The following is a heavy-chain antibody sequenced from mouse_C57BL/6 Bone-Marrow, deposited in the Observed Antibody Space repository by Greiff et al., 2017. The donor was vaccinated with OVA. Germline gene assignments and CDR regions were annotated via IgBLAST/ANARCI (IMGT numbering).Heavy chain of an antibody. Sequence: QVQLQQSGAELVMPGASVKLSCKASGYTFTSYWMHWVKQRPGQGLEWIGEIDPSDSYTNYHQQFKGKSTLTVDNSSSTAYMQLSSLTSEDSAVYYCAREGGSGRFAYWGQGTLVTVSA. CDR3: AREGGSGRFAY. J-gene: IGHJ3*01. CDR1: GYTFTSYW. D-gene: IGHD3-2*02. CDR2: IDPSDSYT. V-gene: IGHV1-69*01.